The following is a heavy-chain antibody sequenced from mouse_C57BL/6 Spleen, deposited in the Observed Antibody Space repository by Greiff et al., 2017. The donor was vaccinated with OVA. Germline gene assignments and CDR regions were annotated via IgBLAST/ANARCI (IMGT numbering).Heavy chain of an antibody. CDR1: GYTFTSYW. CDR2: IDPSDSYT. CDR3: ARAPGGYAMDY. J-gene: IGHJ4*01. Sequence: VQLQQPGAELVMPGASVKLSCKASGYTFTSYWMHWVKQRPGQGLEWIGEIDPSDSYTNYNQKFKGKSTLTVDKSSSTAYMQLSSLTSEDSAVYYCARAPGGYAMDYWGQGTSVTVSS. V-gene: IGHV1-69*01.